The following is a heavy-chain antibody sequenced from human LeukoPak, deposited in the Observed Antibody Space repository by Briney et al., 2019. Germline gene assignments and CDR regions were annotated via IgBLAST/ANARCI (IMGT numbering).Heavy chain of an antibody. V-gene: IGHV4-4*07. CDR3: ARKSLRQNYFDS. CDR2: LHSSGST. J-gene: IGHJ4*02. Sequence: SETLSLTCTASGDSIISYYWNWLRQPAGKGLEWIGRLHSSGSTNYSPSLNSRVTLSLDTSKNQFSLSLSSVTAADTAVYYCARKSLRQNYFDSWGQGILVTVSS. CDR1: GDSIISYY.